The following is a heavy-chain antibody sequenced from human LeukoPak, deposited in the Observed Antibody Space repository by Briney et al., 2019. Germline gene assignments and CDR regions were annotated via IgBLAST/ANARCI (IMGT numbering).Heavy chain of an antibody. D-gene: IGHD3-3*01. CDR2: ISYDGSNK. Sequence: PGGSLRLPRAASGFTFSSYAMHWVRQAPGKGLEWVAVISYDGSNKYYADSVKGRFTISRDNAKNSLYLQMNSLRAEDTAVYYCARGVGDYDFWSGPYWFDPWGQGTLVTVSS. J-gene: IGHJ5*02. V-gene: IGHV3-30-3*01. CDR3: ARGVGDYDFWSGPYWFDP. CDR1: GFTFSSYA.